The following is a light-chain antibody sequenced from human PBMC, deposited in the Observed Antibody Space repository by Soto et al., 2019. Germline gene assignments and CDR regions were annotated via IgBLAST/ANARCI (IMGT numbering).Light chain of an antibody. CDR3: SSYTSTGTVV. J-gene: IGLJ2*01. CDR2: DVT. V-gene: IGLV2-14*03. Sequence: QSVLTQPASVSGSPGQSITISCTGTSSDVGGYDFVSWYQHHPGKAPKLMIYDVTNWPSGVSNRFSGSKSGNTASLTISGLQAEDEASYYCSSYTSTGTVVFGGGTQLTVL. CDR1: SSDVGGYDF.